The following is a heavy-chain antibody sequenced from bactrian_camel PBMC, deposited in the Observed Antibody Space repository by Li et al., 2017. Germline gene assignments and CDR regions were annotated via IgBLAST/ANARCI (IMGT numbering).Heavy chain of an antibody. J-gene: IGHJ6*01. D-gene: IGHD6*01. Sequence: VQLVESGGGSVHPGGSLKLSCTTSLVTYRDNCMGWFRQVPGQARGGLAAIYTDSGKTFYAEADSVKGRFTISQDNAKNILYLEMNSLTPEDSGMYYCAAEPSTPLCWGRVVAGGDGDFAFWGRGTQVTVS. CDR1: LVTYRDNC. CDR3: AAEPSTPLCWGRVVAGGDGDFAF. V-gene: IGHV3S1*01. CDR2: IYTDSGKT.